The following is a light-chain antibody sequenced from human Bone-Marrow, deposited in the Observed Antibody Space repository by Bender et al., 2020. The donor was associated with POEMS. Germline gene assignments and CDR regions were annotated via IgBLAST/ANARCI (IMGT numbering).Light chain of an antibody. CDR1: SSDVGSYNL. V-gene: IGLV2-23*02. CDR3: CSYAGSTTFWV. CDR2: EVR. Sequence: QSALTQPASVSGSPGQSITISCAGTSSDVGSYNLVSWYQQHPGKAPKLMVYEVRKRPSGVSNRFSGSKSGNTASLTISWLQTEDEADYYCCSYAGSTTFWVFGGGTKLTVL. J-gene: IGLJ3*02.